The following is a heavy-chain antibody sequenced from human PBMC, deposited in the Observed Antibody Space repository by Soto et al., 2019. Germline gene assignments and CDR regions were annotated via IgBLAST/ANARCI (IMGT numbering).Heavy chain of an antibody. CDR1: GGSISSSSYY. V-gene: IGHV4-39*01. CDR3: AVHALNSNYDVFDY. D-gene: IGHD4-4*01. CDR2: IYYSGST. Sequence: QLQLQESGPGLVKPSETLSLTCTVSGGSISSSSYYWGWIRQPPGKGLEWIGSIYYSGSTYYNPSLKIRVTISVDTSRNQFSLKLSSVTAADTAVYYCAVHALNSNYDVFDYWGQGTLVTVSS. J-gene: IGHJ4*02.